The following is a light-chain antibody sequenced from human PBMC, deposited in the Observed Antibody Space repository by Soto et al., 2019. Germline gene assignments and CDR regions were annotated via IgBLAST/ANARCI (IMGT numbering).Light chain of an antibody. J-gene: IGKJ5*01. Sequence: AIRMTPPPSSLSASTGARATITCRTRQGISSYLAWYQQKPGKAPKLRIYAASTLQGGDTSTFSGSGSLTDFTLTNSGLQTEDFATYYCQQYYSYPTTVGQGTR. V-gene: IGKV1-8*01. CDR1: QGISSY. CDR2: AAS. CDR3: QQYYSYPTT.